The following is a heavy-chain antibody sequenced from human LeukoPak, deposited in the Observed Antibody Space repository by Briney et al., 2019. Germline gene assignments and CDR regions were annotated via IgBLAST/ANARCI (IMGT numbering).Heavy chain of an antibody. CDR2: MNANSGNA. CDR1: GYTFTGYD. V-gene: IGHV1-8*01. CDR3: GPSGGYHPLDY. D-gene: IGHD5-12*01. J-gene: IGHJ4*02. Sequence: ASVKVSCKTSGYTFTGYDINWVRQAPAQGLEWMGWMNANSGNAGFAQKFQGRVTMTRDTSINTAYMELSSLRSEDTAVYYCGPSGGYHPLDYWGQGTLVTVSS.